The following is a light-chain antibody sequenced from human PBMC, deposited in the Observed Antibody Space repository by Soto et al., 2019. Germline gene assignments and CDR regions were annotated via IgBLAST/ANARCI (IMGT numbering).Light chain of an antibody. Sequence: EIVLTQSPGTLSLSPGERATLSCRASQSVSVNSLAWYQQKGGQAPRILIYAASTRATGVPDRFSGSGSGTDFALTISRLETEDFAVYYCQQYGGSPFTFGPGTKVDIK. CDR3: QQYGGSPFT. CDR2: AAS. CDR1: QSVSVNS. J-gene: IGKJ3*01. V-gene: IGKV3-20*01.